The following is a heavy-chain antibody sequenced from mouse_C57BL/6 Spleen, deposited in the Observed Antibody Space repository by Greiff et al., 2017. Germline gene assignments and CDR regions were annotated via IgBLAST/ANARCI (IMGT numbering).Heavy chain of an antibody. V-gene: IGHV5-4*03. J-gene: IGHJ1*03. CDR2: ISDGGSYT. CDR1: GFTFSSYA. D-gene: IGHD1-1*01. CDR3: ARCDYYGSSNWYFDV. Sequence: EVMLVESGGGLVKPGGSLKLSCAASGFTFSSYAMSWVRQTPEKRLEWVATISDGGSYTYYPDNVKGRFTISRDNAKNNLYLQMSHLKSEDTAMYYCARCDYYGSSNWYFDVWGTGTTVTVSS.